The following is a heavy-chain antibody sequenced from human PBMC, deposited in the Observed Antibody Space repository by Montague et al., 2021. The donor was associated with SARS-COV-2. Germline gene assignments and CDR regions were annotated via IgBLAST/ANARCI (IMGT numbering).Heavy chain of an antibody. CDR3: ARRTYDILTGYDYGMDV. J-gene: IGHJ6*02. V-gene: IGHV2-70*11. CDR1: GFSLSTSGMC. Sequence: PALVKPTQTLTLTCTFSGFSLSTSGMCVSWIRQPPGKAPEWLARIDWDDDKYYSTSLKTRLTISKDTSKNQVVLTMTIMDPVDTATYYCARRTYDILTGYDYGMDVWGQGTTVTVSS. CDR2: IDWDDDK. D-gene: IGHD3-9*01.